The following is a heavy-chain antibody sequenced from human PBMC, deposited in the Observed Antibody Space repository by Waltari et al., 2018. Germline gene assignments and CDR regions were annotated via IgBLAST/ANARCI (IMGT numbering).Heavy chain of an antibody. CDR3: AIGYSSGWYYAFDI. D-gene: IGHD6-19*01. V-gene: IGHV4-59*01. Sequence: QVQLQESGPGLVKPSETLAITCTVSGGSLSRSYWSWIRQPPGKGLEWIGYIYYSGSTNYNPSLKSRVTISVDTSKNQFSLKLSSVTAADTAVYYCAIGYSSGWYYAFDIWGQGTMVTVSS. CDR2: IYYSGST. J-gene: IGHJ3*02. CDR1: GGSLSRSY.